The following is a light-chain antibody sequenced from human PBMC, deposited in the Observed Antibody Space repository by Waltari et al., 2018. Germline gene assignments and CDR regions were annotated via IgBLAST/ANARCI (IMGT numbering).Light chain of an antibody. Sequence: FLLTQPHSVSESPGQTVIISCTRSPGSILTKYVQWYQQRPGSAPTLVIYEDNKRPSGVPDRFSASIDSSSNSASLSISGLRSEDEADYYCQSYDTINWVFGGGTRLTVL. CDR2: EDN. CDR1: PGSILTKY. CDR3: QSYDTINWV. V-gene: IGLV6-57*03. J-gene: IGLJ3*02.